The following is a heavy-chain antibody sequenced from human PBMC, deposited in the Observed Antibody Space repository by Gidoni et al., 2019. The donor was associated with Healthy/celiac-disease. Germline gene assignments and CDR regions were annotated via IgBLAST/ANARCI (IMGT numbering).Heavy chain of an antibody. J-gene: IGHJ4*02. CDR3: ARVGDYGDGIDY. CDR1: GGSIRRGGYS. V-gene: IGHV4-30-2*01. CDR2: IYHSGST. D-gene: IGHD4-17*01. Sequence: QLQLQESGSGLVKPSQTLSLTCAVSGGSIRRGGYSWSWIRQPPGKGLEWIGYIYHSGSTYYNPSLKSRVTISVDRSKNQFSLKLSSVTAADTAVYYCARVGDYGDGIDYWGQGTLVTVSS.